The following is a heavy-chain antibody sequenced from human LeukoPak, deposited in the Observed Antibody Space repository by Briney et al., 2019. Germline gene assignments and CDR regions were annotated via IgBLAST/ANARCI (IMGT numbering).Heavy chain of an antibody. Sequence: ASVKVSCKAAGYTFTNYAISWVRQAPGQGLEWVGWIRVYDGSTNYAQKLQGRVTMTTDTSTSTVYMELSRLSSDDTAVYYCARWSGNYDFWGQGTPVTVSS. CDR2: IRVYDGST. CDR3: ARWSGNYDF. J-gene: IGHJ4*02. V-gene: IGHV1-18*01. CDR1: GYTFTNYA. D-gene: IGHD1-26*01.